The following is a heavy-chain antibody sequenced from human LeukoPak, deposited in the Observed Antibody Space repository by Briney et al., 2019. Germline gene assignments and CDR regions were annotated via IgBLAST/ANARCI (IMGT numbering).Heavy chain of an antibody. J-gene: IGHJ4*02. D-gene: IGHD3-10*01. CDR2: IRGDGYDT. CDR1: GFSFSDFW. V-gene: IGHV3-74*01. CDR3: ASDRVLGSGSLDN. Sequence: GGSLRLSCTASGFSFSDFWMHWVRQVPGKGLVWVSRIRGDGYDTNYADSVRGRFTISRDNAQNTLYLQMNSLRTEDTAVYYCASDRVLGSGSLDNWGQGTLVTVSS.